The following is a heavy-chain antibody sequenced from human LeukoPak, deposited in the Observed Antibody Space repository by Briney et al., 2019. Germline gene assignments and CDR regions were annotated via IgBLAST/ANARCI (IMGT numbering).Heavy chain of an antibody. D-gene: IGHD4-17*01. CDR3: GQDPNGNYIGAFDF. V-gene: IGHV3-23*01. CDR1: GLIFHNYA. CDR2: ILGGGGT. Sequence: PGGSLRLSCAASGLIFHNYALVSIRRAPGKGPEWVSAILGGGGTFYADAVKGRFTISRDNSKNTLYLQMNSLRAEDTATYYCGQDPNGNYIGAFDFWGRGTMVTVSS. J-gene: IGHJ3*01.